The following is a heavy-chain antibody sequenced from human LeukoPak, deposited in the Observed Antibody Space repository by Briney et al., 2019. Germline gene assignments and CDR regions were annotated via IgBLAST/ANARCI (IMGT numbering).Heavy chain of an antibody. CDR3: ARDSRSSSDRSDFDY. J-gene: IGHJ4*02. V-gene: IGHV1-46*01. D-gene: IGHD6-6*01. CDR2: INPSVGST. CDR1: GYTFISYY. Sequence: GSVKVSCMASGYTFISYYMHCVPQALGQGLEWMGIINPSVGSTSYAQKFQGRVTMTRDMSTSTVYMELSSLRSEDTAVYYCARDSRSSSDRSDFDYSGQGTLVTVSS.